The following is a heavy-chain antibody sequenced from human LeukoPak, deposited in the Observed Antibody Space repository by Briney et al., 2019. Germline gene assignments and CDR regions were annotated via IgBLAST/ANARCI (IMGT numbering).Heavy chain of an antibody. CDR2: IYYTGT. CDR3: ARGRVSSSTWYSTYYYYFYMDV. Sequence: PSETLSLTCTVSGGSVSDYYWSWIRQSPGKGLEWIGYIYYTGTSYNPSLKSRVTISADTSKNQFSLNLSSVTAADTAVYFCARGRVSSSTWYSTYYYYFYMDVWGKGTTVTVSS. V-gene: IGHV4-59*02. J-gene: IGHJ6*03. CDR1: GGSVSDYY. D-gene: IGHD6-13*01.